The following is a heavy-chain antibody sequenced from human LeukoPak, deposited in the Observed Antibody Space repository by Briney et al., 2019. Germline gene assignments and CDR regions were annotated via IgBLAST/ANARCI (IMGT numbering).Heavy chain of an antibody. CDR1: GFTFSSYD. Sequence: QAGGSLRLSCAASGFTFSSYDMSWVRQAPGKGLEWVSGISDSGGSTYYADSVKGRFTISRDNSKNTLYLQMNSLRAEDTAVYYCAKAKGRGSPGRDYFDYWGQGTLVTVSS. CDR3: AKAKGRGSPGRDYFDY. J-gene: IGHJ4*02. V-gene: IGHV3-23*01. CDR2: ISDSGGST. D-gene: IGHD3-10*01.